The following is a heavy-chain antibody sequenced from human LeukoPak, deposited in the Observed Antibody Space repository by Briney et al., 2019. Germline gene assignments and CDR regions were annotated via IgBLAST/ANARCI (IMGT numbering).Heavy chain of an antibody. CDR2: INNDGGST. V-gene: IGHV3-74*01. Sequence: GGSLRLSCAASGFAFSGYWMHWVRHVPEKGLVWVSRINNDGGSTSYADPVKGRFTVSRDNAKNTLFLQMNSLRAEDTGVYYCTRVDYYYNGMDVWGQGTTVTVSS. CDR3: TRVDYYYNGMDV. J-gene: IGHJ6*02. CDR1: GFAFSGYW.